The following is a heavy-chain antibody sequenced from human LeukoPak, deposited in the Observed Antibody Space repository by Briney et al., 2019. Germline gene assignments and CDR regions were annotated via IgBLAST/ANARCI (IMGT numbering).Heavy chain of an antibody. Sequence: GASVKVSCKASGYTFTSYGISWVRQAPGQGLEWMGGIIPIFGTANYAQKFQGRVTMTRDTSTSTVYMELSSLRSEDTAVYYCARNLNCSSTSCYPKPEFDYWGQGTLVTVSS. V-gene: IGHV1-69*05. CDR3: ARNLNCSSTSCYPKPEFDY. J-gene: IGHJ4*02. D-gene: IGHD2-2*01. CDR2: IIPIFGTA. CDR1: GYTFTSYG.